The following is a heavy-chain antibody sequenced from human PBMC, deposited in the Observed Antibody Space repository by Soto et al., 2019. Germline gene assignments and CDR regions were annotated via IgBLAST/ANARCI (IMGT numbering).Heavy chain of an antibody. Sequence: GGSLRLSCAASGVTFSSYAMSWVRQAPGKGLEWVSAISGSGGSTYYADSVKGQFTISRDNSKNTLYLQMNSLRAEDTAVYYCAKELSLYGDYQGCGXDYWGQGTLVTVSS. CDR2: ISGSGGST. CDR3: AKELSLYGDYQGCGXDY. CDR1: GVTFSSYA. J-gene: IGHJ4*02. V-gene: IGHV3-23*01. D-gene: IGHD4-17*01.